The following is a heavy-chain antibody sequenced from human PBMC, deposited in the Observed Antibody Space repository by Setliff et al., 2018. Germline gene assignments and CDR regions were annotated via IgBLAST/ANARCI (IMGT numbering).Heavy chain of an antibody. CDR3: ARVDNFWSGPIDY. D-gene: IGHD3-3*01. CDR1: GGSFSGYY. J-gene: IGHJ4*02. V-gene: IGHV4-34*01. CDR2: INHSGST. Sequence: KPSETLSLTCAVYGGSFSGYYWSWIRQPPGKGLEWIGEINHSGSTNYNPSLKSRVTISVDTSKNQFSLKLSSVIAADTAVYYCARVDNFWSGPIDYWGQGTLVTVSS.